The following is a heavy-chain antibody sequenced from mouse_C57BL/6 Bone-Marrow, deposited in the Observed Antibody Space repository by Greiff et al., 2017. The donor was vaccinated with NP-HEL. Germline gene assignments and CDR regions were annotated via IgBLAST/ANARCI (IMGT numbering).Heavy chain of an antibody. Sequence: QVQLQQPGAELVKPGASVKMSCKASGYTFTSYWIPWVKQRPGQGLEWIGDIYPGSGSTNYNEKFKSKATLTVDTSSSTAYMQLSSLTSEDSAVYYCARSITTVVPDYWGQGTTLTVSS. CDR3: ARSITTVVPDY. CDR1: GYTFTSYW. J-gene: IGHJ2*01. V-gene: IGHV1-55*01. CDR2: IYPGSGST. D-gene: IGHD1-1*01.